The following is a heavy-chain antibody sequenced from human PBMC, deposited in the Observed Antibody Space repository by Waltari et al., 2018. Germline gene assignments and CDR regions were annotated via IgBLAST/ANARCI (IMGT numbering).Heavy chain of an antibody. J-gene: IGHJ5*02. D-gene: IGHD3-3*01. CDR2: IYYSGST. CDR3: ARQSVLRFSRAGWFDP. Sequence: QLQLQESGPGLVKPSETLSLTCTVSGGSISSSSYYWGWIRQPPGKGLEWIGSIYYSGSTYYNPSLKSRVTISVDTSKNQFSLKLSSVTAADTAVYYCARQSVLRFSRAGWFDPWGQGTLVTVSS. V-gene: IGHV4-39*01. CDR1: GGSISSSSYY.